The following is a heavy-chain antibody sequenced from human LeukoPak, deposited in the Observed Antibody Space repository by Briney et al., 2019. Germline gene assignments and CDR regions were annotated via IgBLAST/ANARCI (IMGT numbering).Heavy chain of an antibody. CDR2: IIPIFGTA. D-gene: IGHD1-14*01. V-gene: IGHV1-69*05. J-gene: IGHJ6*03. Sequence: SVKVSCKASGGTFSSYAISWVRQAPGQGLEWMGGIIPIFGTANYAQKVQGRVTMTTDTSTSTAYMELRSLRSDDTAVYYCARATISSRAYYYYYMDVWGKGTTVTVSS. CDR1: GGTFSSYA. CDR3: ARATISSRAYYYYYMDV.